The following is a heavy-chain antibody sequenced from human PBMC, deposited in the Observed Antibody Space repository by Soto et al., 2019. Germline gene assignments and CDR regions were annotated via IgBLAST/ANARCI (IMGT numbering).Heavy chain of an antibody. Sequence: GGSLRLSCAASGFTSSSYAMSWVRQAPGKGLEWVSAISGSGGSTEYAASVKGRFTISGDDSKNSLYLQMNSLKTEDTAVYYCAKGVPGIAVAGTGYFQHWGQGTLVTVSS. D-gene: IGHD6-19*01. CDR1: GFTSSSYA. J-gene: IGHJ1*01. CDR3: AKGVPGIAVAGTGYFQH. V-gene: IGHV3-23*01. CDR2: ISGSGGST.